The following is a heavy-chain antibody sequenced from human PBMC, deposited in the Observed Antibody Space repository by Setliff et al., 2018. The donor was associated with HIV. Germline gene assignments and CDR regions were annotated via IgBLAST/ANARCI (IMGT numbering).Heavy chain of an antibody. J-gene: IGHJ4*02. CDR3: ARQLSNSLDF. D-gene: IGHD1-1*01. Sequence: ASVKVSCKASGYTFTDYFMHWVRQAPGQGLEWMGWISPDNANTRISQRFRGSVTMTRDRSINTAYMEFSGLTSDDTAVYYCARQLSNSLDFWGQGTRVTVSS. V-gene: IGHV1-2*02. CDR2: ISPDNANT. CDR1: GYTFTDYF.